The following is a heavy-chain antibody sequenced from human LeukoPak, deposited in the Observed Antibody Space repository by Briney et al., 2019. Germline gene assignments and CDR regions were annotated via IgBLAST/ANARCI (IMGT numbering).Heavy chain of an antibody. CDR1: GASISSGAYY. J-gene: IGHJ5*02. CDR2: VYYSGDT. CDR3: AKIEYQLPYNWFDP. V-gene: IGHV4-31*03. Sequence: SQTLSLTCTVSGASISSGAYYWSWVRLHPGKGLEWIGYVYYSGDTYYNPSLQTRVSMSIDTSKNQFSLKLSSVTAADTAVYYCAKIEYQLPYNWFDPWGQGTLVTVSS. D-gene: IGHD2-2*01.